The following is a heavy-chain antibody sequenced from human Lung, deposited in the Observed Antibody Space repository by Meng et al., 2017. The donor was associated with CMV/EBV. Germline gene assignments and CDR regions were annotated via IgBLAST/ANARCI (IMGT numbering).Heavy chain of an antibody. CDR1: GYTFTGYY. J-gene: IGHJ4*02. CDR3: ARVGGGGCDYGSYY. D-gene: IGHD4-17*01. V-gene: IGHV1-2*02. CDR2: ISPNNGGT. Sequence: SVKVSCXASGYTFTGYYMHWVRQAPGQGLEWMGWISPNNGGTNYAQKFQGRVTMTRDTSTSTAYMELRRLRSDDTAVYYCARVGGGGCDYGSYYWGQGTLVTVSS.